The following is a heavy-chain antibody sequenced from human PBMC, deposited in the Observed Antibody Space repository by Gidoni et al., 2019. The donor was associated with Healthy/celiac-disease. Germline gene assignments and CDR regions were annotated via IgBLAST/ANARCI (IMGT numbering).Heavy chain of an antibody. V-gene: IGHV3-15*01. CDR3: TTDLSGSYLYYYYGMDV. CDR2: IKSKTDGGTT. Sequence: EVQLVESGGGLVKPGGSLRLSCAASGFTFSNAWMSWVRQAPGKGLEWVGRIKSKTDGGTTDYAAPVKGRFTISRDDSKNTLYLQMNSLKTEDTAVYYCTTDLSGSYLYYYYGMDVWGQGTTVTVSS. J-gene: IGHJ6*02. D-gene: IGHD1-26*01. CDR1: GFTFSNAW.